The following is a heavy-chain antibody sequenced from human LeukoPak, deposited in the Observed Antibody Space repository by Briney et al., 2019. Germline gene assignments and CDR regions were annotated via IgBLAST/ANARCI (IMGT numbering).Heavy chain of an antibody. J-gene: IGHJ5*02. V-gene: IGHV4-59*01. Sequence: PSETLSLTCTVSGGSISNYYWSWIRQPPGKGLEWIGYIYYSGTTNYNPSLKSRVTISIDTSKNQFSLRLSSVTAADTAVYYCARRDLVVVVAAAFSWFDTWGQGTLVTVSS. CDR2: IYYSGTT. CDR3: ARRDLVVVVAAAFSWFDT. D-gene: IGHD2-15*01. CDR1: GGSISNYY.